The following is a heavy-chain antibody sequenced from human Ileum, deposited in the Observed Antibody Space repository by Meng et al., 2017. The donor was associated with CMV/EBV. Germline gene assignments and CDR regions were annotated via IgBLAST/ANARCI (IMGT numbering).Heavy chain of an antibody. V-gene: IGHV1-2*02. CDR3: ARINIGSGGRWLDP. CDR2: INPKRGDT. CDR1: GYTFTDYY. J-gene: IGHJ5*02. D-gene: IGHD2/OR15-2a*01. Sequence: QVQLVQAGAEVMKPGASVKVSCQTSGYTFTDYYIHWVRQAPGQGLEWMGWINPKRGDTDFAQKFQGRVTLTRDTSINTVYMDLSSLRPDDTAVYYCARINIGSGGRWLDPWGQGTLVTVSS.